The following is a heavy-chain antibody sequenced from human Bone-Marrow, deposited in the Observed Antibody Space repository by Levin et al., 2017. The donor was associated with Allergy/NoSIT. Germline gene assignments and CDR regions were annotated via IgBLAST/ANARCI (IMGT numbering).Heavy chain of an antibody. J-gene: IGHJ3*02. CDR1: GGTFSSYA. CDR2: IIPIFGTA. V-gene: IGHV1-69*13. CDR3: ARVADDAFDS. Sequence: ASVKVSCKASGGTFSSYAISWVRQAPGQGLEWMGGIIPIFGTANYAQKFQGRVTITADESTSTAYMELSSLRSEDTAVYYCARVADDAFDSWGQGTMVTVSS. D-gene: IGHD2-15*01.